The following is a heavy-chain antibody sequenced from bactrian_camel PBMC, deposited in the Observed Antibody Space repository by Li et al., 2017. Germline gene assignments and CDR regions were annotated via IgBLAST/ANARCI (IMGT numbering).Heavy chain of an antibody. J-gene: IGHJ4*01. CDR3: RQIVRYAAMLGPTPEMSAT. Sequence: DVQLVESGGGSVQAGETLRLSCRASGFTFGDSDMGWFRQGSGKECVVVATMSKEGSTWYSDSVKGRFTLSHDAAKNVVYLQMSDLKPEDTSVYTVRQIVRYAAMLGPTPEMSATGAGGPRSPSP. V-gene: IGHV3S66*01. CDR2: MSKEGST. D-gene: IGHD1*01. CDR1: GFTFGDSD.